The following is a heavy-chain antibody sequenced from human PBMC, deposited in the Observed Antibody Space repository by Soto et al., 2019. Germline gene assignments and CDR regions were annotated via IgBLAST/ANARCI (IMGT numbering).Heavy chain of an antibody. D-gene: IGHD2-2*01. CDR3: AINAYV. V-gene: IGHV4-59*08. Sequence: QVQLQESGPGLVKPSETLSLTCTVSGSSFSSYYWCWIRQPPGKGLEWVGHIYYSGGTNTNYNPPLKNQDTISLNTSKNPLSLRLTAVTASDTTVYFCAINAYVWGQGTTVTVSS. CDR2: IYYSGGTNT. J-gene: IGHJ6*02. CDR1: GSSFSSYY.